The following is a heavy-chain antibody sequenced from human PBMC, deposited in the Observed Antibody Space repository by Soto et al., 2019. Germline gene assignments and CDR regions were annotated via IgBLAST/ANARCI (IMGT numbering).Heavy chain of an antibody. CDR2: TIPIFGTA. V-gene: IGHV1-69*01. J-gene: IGHJ3*02. CDR1: EGTFSSYA. D-gene: IGHD4-17*01. CDR3: AREGTVTTSAFDI. Sequence: QVQLVQSGAEVKKPGSSVKVSCKASEGTFSSYAISWELQAPGQGLEWMGGTIPIFGTANYAQKFQSIVTVTADDSTSTAYMELSSLRYEDTAVYYCAREGTVTTSAFDICGQGTMVTVSS.